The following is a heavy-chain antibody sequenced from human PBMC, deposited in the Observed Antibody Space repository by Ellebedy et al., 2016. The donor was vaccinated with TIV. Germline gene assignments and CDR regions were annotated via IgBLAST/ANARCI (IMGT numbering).Heavy chain of an antibody. Sequence: GSLRLXXTVSGGSISSYYWSWIRQPPGKGLEWIGYIYYSGSTNYNPSLKSRVTISVDTSKNQFSLKLSSVTAADTAVYYCARDCAAPYVRAFDIWGQGTMVTVSS. CDR2: IYYSGST. D-gene: IGHD6-6*01. J-gene: IGHJ3*02. V-gene: IGHV4-59*01. CDR1: GGSISSYY. CDR3: ARDCAAPYVRAFDI.